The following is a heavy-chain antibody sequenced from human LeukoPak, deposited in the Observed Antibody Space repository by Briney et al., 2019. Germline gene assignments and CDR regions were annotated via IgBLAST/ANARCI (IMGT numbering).Heavy chain of an antibody. D-gene: IGHD6-6*01. J-gene: IGHJ5*02. CDR3: ASAGGIAARPARPNWFDP. CDR2: IIPIFGIA. Sequence: ASVKVSCKASGGTFSSYAISWVRQAPGQGLEWMGGIIPIFGIANYAQKFQGRVTITTDESTSTAYMELSSLRSEDTAVYYCASAGGIAARPARPNWFDPWGQGTLVTVSS. V-gene: IGHV1-69*05. CDR1: GGTFSSYA.